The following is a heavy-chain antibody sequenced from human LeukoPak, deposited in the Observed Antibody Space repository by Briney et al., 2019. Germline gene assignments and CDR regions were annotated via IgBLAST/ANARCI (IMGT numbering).Heavy chain of an antibody. J-gene: IGHJ3*02. D-gene: IGHD1-26*01. V-gene: IGHV1-18*01. CDR3: ARLQHRSYPQAAAFDI. CDR1: GYTFSTLG. Sequence: ASVKVSCKASGYTFSTLGISWVRQAPGQGLEWLGWVSPYIFKTIYAQKFQGRVTVTTDTSTSTAYMELRRLTSDDTAVYYCARLQHRSYPQAAAFDIWGQGTMVTVSS. CDR2: VSPYIFKT.